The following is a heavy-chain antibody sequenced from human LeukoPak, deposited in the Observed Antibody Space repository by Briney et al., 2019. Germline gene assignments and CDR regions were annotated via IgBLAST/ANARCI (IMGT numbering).Heavy chain of an antibody. D-gene: IGHD6-13*01. Sequence: SETLSLSCTVSDGSISGYYWSWIRRPPGKGLEWIGYIYNSGSTNYNPSLKSRVTISVDTSKNQFFLNLRSVTAADTAVYYCARGSGYSSMGNWGQGTLVIVSS. J-gene: IGHJ4*02. CDR1: DGSISGYY. V-gene: IGHV4-59*01. CDR2: IYNSGST. CDR3: ARGSGYSSMGN.